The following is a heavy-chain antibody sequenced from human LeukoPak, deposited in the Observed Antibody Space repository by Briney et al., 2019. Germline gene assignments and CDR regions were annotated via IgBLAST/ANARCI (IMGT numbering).Heavy chain of an antibody. Sequence: SETLSLTCTVSGASISSYYWSWNRQPPGKGLEWIGYIYNSGSTNYNPSLKSRVTISVDTSKSQFSLKLSSVTAADTAVYYCARGAVDIAAAPWGQGTLVTVSS. D-gene: IGHD6-13*01. CDR1: GASISSYY. V-gene: IGHV4-59*01. CDR2: IYNSGST. CDR3: ARGAVDIAAAP. J-gene: IGHJ1*01.